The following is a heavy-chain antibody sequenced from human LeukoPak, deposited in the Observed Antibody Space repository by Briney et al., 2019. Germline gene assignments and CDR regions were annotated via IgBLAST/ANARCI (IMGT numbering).Heavy chain of an antibody. CDR2: ISSSDSTI. CDR1: GFTFNSYE. Sequence: GGSLRLSCAASGFTFNSYEMNWVRQAPGKGLEWISYISSSDSTIYEDSVKGRFTISRDNAKNSLYLQMNSLRAEDTAVYYCARGGTSDAFDIWGQGTMVTLSS. V-gene: IGHV3-48*03. J-gene: IGHJ3*02. CDR3: ARGGTSDAFDI. D-gene: IGHD1-1*01.